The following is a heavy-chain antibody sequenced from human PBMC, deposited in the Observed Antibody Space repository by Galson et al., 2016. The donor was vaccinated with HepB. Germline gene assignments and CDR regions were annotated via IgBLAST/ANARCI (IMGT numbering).Heavy chain of an antibody. CDR2: INAGTGNT. J-gene: IGHJ4*02. V-gene: IGHV1-3*01. CDR3: ARGGYCISTSCYHPIDY. Sequence: SVKVSCKASGYTFTSYAMHWVRPAPGQSLEWMACINAGTGNTKYSQRLQGRVTITRDTSASNTYMELSSLGSEDTAVYYCARGGYCISTSCYHPIDYGAQGTLFTVSS. D-gene: IGHD2-2*01. CDR1: GYTFTSYA.